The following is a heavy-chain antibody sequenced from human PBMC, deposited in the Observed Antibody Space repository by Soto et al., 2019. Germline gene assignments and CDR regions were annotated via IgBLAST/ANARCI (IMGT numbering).Heavy chain of an antibody. CDR3: AKERAVAGFDY. V-gene: IGHV3-23*01. CDR2: IRGSGSST. J-gene: IGHJ4*02. Sequence: EVQLLESGGGLVQPGGPLRLSCAASGSTFSSYAMSWVRQAPGKGLEWVSTIRGSGSSTYYADSVKGRFTISRDNSKNTLYLQMNSLRAEDTAVYYCAKERAVAGFDYWGQGTLVTVSS. D-gene: IGHD6-19*01. CDR1: GSTFSSYA.